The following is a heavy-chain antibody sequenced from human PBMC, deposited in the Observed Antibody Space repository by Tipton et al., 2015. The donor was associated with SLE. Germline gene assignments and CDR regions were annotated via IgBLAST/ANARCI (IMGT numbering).Heavy chain of an antibody. CDR2: IYGGGIST. Sequence: SLRLSCAASGFTFSNYAMSWVRQAPGKGLEWVSVIYGGGISTYYSDSVKGRFTISRDNFNDTLYLQMNSLRGEVTAVYYCAKTGAFGVVGIWHYWGQGTLVTVSS. V-gene: IGHV3-23*03. CDR1: GFTFSNYA. J-gene: IGHJ4*02. CDR3: AKTGAFGVVGIWHY. D-gene: IGHD3-3*01.